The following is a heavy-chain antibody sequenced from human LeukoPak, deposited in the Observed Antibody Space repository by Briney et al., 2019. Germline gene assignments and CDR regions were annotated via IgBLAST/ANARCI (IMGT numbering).Heavy chain of an antibody. CDR1: GYTFTSYY. D-gene: IGHD5-18*01. CDR3: ARDSAPGDTYGLLGIDS. J-gene: IGHJ4*02. CDR2: INPSGGST. Sequence: ASVKVSCKASGYTFTSYYMHWVRQAPGQGLEWMGMINPSGGSTSYAQKFQGRATMTRDTSISTAYMELSRLRSDDTAVYYCARDSAPGDTYGLLGIDSWGQGTLVTVSS. V-gene: IGHV1-46*01.